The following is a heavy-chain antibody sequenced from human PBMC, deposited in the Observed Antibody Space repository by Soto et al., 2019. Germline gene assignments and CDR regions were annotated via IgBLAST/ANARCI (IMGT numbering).Heavy chain of an antibody. D-gene: IGHD3-16*01. J-gene: IGHJ4*02. CDR1: GGSIGSYH. V-gene: IGHV4-59*01. CDR2: VYYTWTT. Sequence: SQTLSLTCTVSGGSIGSYHWSWVRQLPGKGLEWIASVYYTWTTNSNPSLGSPVTLSIDVPENQIPLQLNLMTPTHAAFFYCARHTFLKELFDFGEQVTLVTVST. CDR3: ARHTFLKELFDF.